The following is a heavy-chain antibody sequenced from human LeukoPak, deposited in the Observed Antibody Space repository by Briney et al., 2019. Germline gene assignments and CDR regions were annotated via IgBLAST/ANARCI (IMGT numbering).Heavy chain of an antibody. CDR3: ARRSSGGKEFDY. CDR2: MYPGDSDT. J-gene: IGHJ4*02. D-gene: IGHD6-19*01. Sequence: GESLKISCKASGYSFTSYWIAWVRQMPGEGLEWMGIMYPGDSDTRYSPSFQGQVTISADKSFSTAYLQWSSLKASDTAMYFCARRSSGGKEFDYWGQGTLVTVSS. CDR1: GYSFTSYW. V-gene: IGHV5-51*01.